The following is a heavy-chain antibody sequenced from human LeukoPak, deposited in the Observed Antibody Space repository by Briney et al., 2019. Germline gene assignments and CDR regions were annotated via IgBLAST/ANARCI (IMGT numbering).Heavy chain of an antibody. CDR3: ARGGYSYGPKNYYYYGMDV. D-gene: IGHD5-18*01. Sequence: ASVKVSCKASGYTFTSNYIHWVRQAPGQGLEWMGMIYPRDGSTSYAQKFQGRVTITADESTSTAYMELSSLRSEDTAVYYCARGGYSYGPKNYYYYGMDVWGQGTTVTVSS. CDR1: GYTFTSNY. J-gene: IGHJ6*02. V-gene: IGHV1-46*01. CDR2: IYPRDGST.